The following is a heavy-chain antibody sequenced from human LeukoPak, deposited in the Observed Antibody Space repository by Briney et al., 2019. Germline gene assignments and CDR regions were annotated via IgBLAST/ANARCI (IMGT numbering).Heavy chain of an antibody. J-gene: IGHJ4*02. CDR3: AKDSGTTGTTVGY. CDR1: GFTFSSYS. D-gene: IGHD1-1*01. V-gene: IGHV3-21*04. CDR2: ISSSSSYI. Sequence: PGGSLRLSCAASGFTFSSYSMNWVRQAPGKGLEWVSSISSSSSYIYYADSVKGRFTISRDNAKNSLYLQMNSLRAEDTAVYYCAKDSGTTGTTVGYWGQGTLVTVSS.